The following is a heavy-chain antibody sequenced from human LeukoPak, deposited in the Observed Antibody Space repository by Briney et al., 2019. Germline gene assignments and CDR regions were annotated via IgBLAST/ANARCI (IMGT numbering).Heavy chain of an antibody. J-gene: IGHJ4*02. Sequence: ASVKVSCKVSGYTLTELSMHWVRQAPGKGLEWMGGFDTEDGETIYAQKFQGRVTMTEDTSTDTAYMELSSLRSEDTAVYYCATLYSSSWDEGVVDYWGQGTLVTVSS. CDR3: ATLYSSSWDEGVVDY. CDR1: GYTLTELS. D-gene: IGHD6-13*01. CDR2: FDTEDGET. V-gene: IGHV1-24*01.